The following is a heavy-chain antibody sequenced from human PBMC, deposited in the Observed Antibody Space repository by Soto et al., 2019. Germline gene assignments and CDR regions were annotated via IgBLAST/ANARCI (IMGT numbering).Heavy chain of an antibody. CDR3: TRGKSIAVPEGP. V-gene: IGHV1-18*01. J-gene: IGHJ5*02. Sequence: QVQLVQSGGEVKKPGASMKVSCKASGYTFATYGVSWVRQAPGRGLEWVGWVSAINGATSSAQNFQDRIIMTTDTSTITAYMELRSLRSDDTAIYYCTRGKSIAVPEGPWGQGTLVTVSS. D-gene: IGHD6-19*01. CDR2: VSAINGAT. CDR1: GYTFATYG.